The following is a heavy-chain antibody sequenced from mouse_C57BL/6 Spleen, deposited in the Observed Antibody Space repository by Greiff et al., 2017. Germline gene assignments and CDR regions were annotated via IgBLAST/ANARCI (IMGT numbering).Heavy chain of an antibody. V-gene: IGHV1-82*01. CDR2: IYPGDGDT. CDR1: GYAFSSSW. CDR3: ARMTTVVATGVDY. Sequence: QVQLKQSGPELVKPGASVKISCKASGYAFSSSWMNWVKQRPGKGLEWIGRIYPGDGDTNYNGKFKGKATLTADQSSSTAYMQLSSLTSDDSAVYFCARMTTVVATGVDYWGQGTTLTVSS. D-gene: IGHD1-1*01. J-gene: IGHJ2*01.